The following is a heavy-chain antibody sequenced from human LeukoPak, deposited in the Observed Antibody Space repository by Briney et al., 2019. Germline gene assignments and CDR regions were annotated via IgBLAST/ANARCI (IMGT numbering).Heavy chain of an antibody. CDR1: GGSISSYY. CDR3: ARDYGSGILLAY. D-gene: IGHD3-10*01. V-gene: IGHV4-59*01. J-gene: IGHJ4*02. Sequence: SETLSLTCTVSGGSISSYYWSWIRQPPGKGLEWIGYIYYSGSTNYNPSLKSRVTISVDTSKNQFSLKLSSVTAADTAVYYCARDYGSGILLAYWGQGTLVTVSS. CDR2: IYYSGST.